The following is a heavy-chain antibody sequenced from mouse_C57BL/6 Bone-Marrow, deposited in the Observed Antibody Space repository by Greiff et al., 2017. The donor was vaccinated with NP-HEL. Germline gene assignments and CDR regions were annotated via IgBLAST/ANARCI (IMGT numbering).Heavy chain of an antibody. CDR3: VRQGRLRWYFDV. D-gene: IGHD2-4*01. Sequence: EVKLVDSGGGLVQPKGSLKLSCAASGFSFNTYAMNWVRQAPGKGLEWVARIRSKSNNYATYYADSVKDRFTISRDDSESMLYLQMNNLKTEDTAMYYCVRQGRLRWYFDVWGTGTTVTVSS. J-gene: IGHJ1*03. CDR1: GFSFNTYA. CDR2: IRSKSNNYAT. V-gene: IGHV10-1*01.